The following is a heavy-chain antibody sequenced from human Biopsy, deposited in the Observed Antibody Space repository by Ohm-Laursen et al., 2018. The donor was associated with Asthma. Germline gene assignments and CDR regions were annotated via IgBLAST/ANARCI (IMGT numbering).Heavy chain of an antibody. CDR1: GLSSSGYY. Sequence: SETLSLTCSMYGLSSSGYYWTWIRQPPGKGLEWIGESDHRGNTNTNPTLKSRVTISKDKSANEFSLKMRSMTAADTAIYYCARGPEWSGLDIWGQGTTVTVSS. J-gene: IGHJ6*02. CDR3: ARGPEWSGLDI. CDR2: SDHRGNT. V-gene: IGHV4-34*01. D-gene: IGHD3-3*01.